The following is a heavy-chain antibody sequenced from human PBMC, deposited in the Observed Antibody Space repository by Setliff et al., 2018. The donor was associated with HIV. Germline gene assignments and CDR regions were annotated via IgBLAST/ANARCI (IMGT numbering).Heavy chain of an antibody. Sequence: VKVSCKASGYTFTGYYMHWVRQAPGQGLEWMGRINPNSGGTNYAQKFQGRVSMTRDTSISTAYMELSRLRADDTAVFYCATKVYCTNGVCLDAFDIWGQGTMVTV. J-gene: IGHJ3*02. CDR3: ATKVYCTNGVCLDAFDI. V-gene: IGHV1-2*06. CDR2: INPNSGGT. CDR1: GYTFTGYY. D-gene: IGHD2-8*01.